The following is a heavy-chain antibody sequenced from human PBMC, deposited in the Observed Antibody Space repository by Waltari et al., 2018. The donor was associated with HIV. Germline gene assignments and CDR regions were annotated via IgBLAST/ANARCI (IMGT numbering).Heavy chain of an antibody. CDR3: KVGATFNFDY. CDR2: IYYRGST. Sequence: QLQLQESGPGLVKPSETLSLTCTVSGGSISSSSYYWGWIRQPPGKGLEWIGSIYYRGSTYYNPSLKSRVTISVDTSKNQFSLKLSSVTAADTAVYYCKVGATFNFDYWGQGTLVTVSS. V-gene: IGHV4-39*07. CDR1: GGSISSSSYY. D-gene: IGHD1-26*01. J-gene: IGHJ4*02.